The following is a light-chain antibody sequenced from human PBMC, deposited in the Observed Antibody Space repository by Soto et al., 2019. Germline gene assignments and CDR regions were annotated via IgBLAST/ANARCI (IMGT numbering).Light chain of an antibody. CDR3: QQYNSYWT. J-gene: IGKJ1*01. Sequence: DIQMTQSPSPLSASVGDRVTITCRASQGISSYLAWYQQKPGKAPKLLIYAASTLQSGVPSRFSGSGSGTEFTLTISSLQPDDVATYYCQQYNSYWTFGQGTKVDIK. CDR1: QGISSY. CDR2: AAS. V-gene: IGKV1-16*01.